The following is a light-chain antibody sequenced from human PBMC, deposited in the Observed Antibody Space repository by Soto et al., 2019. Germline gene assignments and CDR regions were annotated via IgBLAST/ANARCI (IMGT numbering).Light chain of an antibody. CDR3: QQYGSSLLT. CDR1: QSVSSNY. V-gene: IGKV3-20*01. J-gene: IGKJ4*01. CDR2: GAS. Sequence: EIVLTQSPGTLSLSPGERATLSCRASQSVSSNYLAWYQQRPGQAPRLLIYGASSRATGIPDRFSGSGSGTDFTLTISRLEPEDFEVYYCQQYGSSLLTFGGGTKVDIK.